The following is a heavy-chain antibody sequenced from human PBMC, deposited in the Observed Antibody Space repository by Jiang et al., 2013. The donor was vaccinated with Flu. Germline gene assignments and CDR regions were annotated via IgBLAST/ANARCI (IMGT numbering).Heavy chain of an antibody. Sequence: QSGSELEKPGASVKVSCKASGYTFTDFYIHWVRQAPGEGLEWMGLISPRVGSTRYAQKFQGRITVTRDTSTSTVYMELRLLRAEDTAVYYCARDRPHNWFDPWGQGTPVTVSS. J-gene: IGHJ5*02. CDR3: ARDRPHNWFDP. CDR1: GYTFTDFY. CDR2: ISPRVGST. V-gene: IGHV1-46*01.